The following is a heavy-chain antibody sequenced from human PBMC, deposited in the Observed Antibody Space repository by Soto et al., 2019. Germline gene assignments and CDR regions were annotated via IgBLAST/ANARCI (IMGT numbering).Heavy chain of an antibody. CDR1: GGSISSGGYS. CDR2: IYHSGST. Sequence: QLQLQESGSGLVKPSQTLSLTCAVSGGSISSGGYSWSWIRQPPGKGLEWIGYIYHSGSTYYNPSLKNRVTIAADRCKNLFSLKLSSVTAADTAVYYCARNYGPYVADYWGQGPLVTVSS. D-gene: IGHD4-17*01. V-gene: IGHV4-30-2*01. CDR3: ARNYGPYVADY. J-gene: IGHJ4*02.